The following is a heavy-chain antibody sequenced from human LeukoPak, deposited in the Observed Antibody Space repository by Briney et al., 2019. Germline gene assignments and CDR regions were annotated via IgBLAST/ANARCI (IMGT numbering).Heavy chain of an antibody. CDR3: AKAGRYYYGSGTPYYMDV. V-gene: IGHV3-48*01. CDR2: ISSSSSTI. Sequence: GGSLRLSCAASGFTFSSYSMNWVRQAPGKGLEWVSYISSSSSTIYYADSVKGRFTISRDNAKNSLYLQMNSLRAEDTAVYYCAKAGRYYYGSGTPYYMDVWGKGTTVTISS. D-gene: IGHD3-10*01. J-gene: IGHJ6*03. CDR1: GFTFSSYS.